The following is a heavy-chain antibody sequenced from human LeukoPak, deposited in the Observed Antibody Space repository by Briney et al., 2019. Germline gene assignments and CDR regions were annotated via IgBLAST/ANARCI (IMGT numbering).Heavy chain of an antibody. Sequence: ASVKVSCKASGYTFTSYGVSWVRQAPGQGLEWMGWISAYNGNTNYAQKLQGRVTMTTDTSTSTAYMELRSLRSDDTAVYYCARNLQSQNNFDYWGQGTLVTVSS. D-gene: IGHD5-24*01. CDR3: ARNLQSQNNFDY. V-gene: IGHV1-18*01. CDR2: ISAYNGNT. J-gene: IGHJ4*02. CDR1: GYTFTSYG.